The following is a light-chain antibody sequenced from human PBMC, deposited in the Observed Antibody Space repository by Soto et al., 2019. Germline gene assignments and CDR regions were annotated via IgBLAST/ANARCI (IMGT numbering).Light chain of an antibody. CDR2: GAS. J-gene: IGKJ2*01. V-gene: IGKV3-20*01. CDR1: QSVSSSY. CDR3: QQYGSSPSYT. Sequence: EIVLTQSPGTLSLSPGERATLSCRASQSVSSSYLAWYQQKPGQAPRLLIYGASSMATGIPDRFSGSGSGTDFTLTISRLEPEDCAVYYCQQYGSSPSYTFGQGTKLEIK.